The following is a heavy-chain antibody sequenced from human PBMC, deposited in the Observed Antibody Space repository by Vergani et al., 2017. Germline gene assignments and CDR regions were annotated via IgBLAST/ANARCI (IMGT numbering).Heavy chain of an antibody. CDR3: AREKLEYSSSYNWFDP. Sequence: QVTLKESGPALVKPTQTLTLTCTFSGFSLSTSGMRVSWIRPPPGKALEWLARIDWDDDKFYSTSLKTRLTISKDTSKNQVVLTMTNMDPVDTATYYCAREKLEYSSSYNWFDPWGQGTLVTVSS. V-gene: IGHV2-70*04. J-gene: IGHJ5*02. D-gene: IGHD6-6*01. CDR2: IDWDDDK. CDR1: GFSLSTSGMR.